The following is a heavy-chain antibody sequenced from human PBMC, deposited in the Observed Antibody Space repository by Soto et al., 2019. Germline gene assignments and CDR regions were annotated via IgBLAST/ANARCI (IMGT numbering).Heavy chain of an antibody. CDR2: ISYDGSNK. CDR3: GTPRTYGSASARRDY. V-gene: IGHV3-30*03. J-gene: IGHJ4*02. CDR1: GFTFSSYG. D-gene: IGHD3-10*01. Sequence: VGSLRLSCAASGFTFSSYGMHWVRQAPGKGLEWVAVISYDGSNKYYADSVKGRFTISRDNSKNTLYLQMNSLRAEETAVYYCGTPRTYGSASARRDYWGQGSLGTFSS.